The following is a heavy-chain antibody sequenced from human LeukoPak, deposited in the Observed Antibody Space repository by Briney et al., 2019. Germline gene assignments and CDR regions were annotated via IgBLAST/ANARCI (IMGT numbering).Heavy chain of an antibody. CDR3: AKGSGYEHNYYYYYMDV. D-gene: IGHD5-12*01. Sequence: GGSLRLSCAASGFTFSSYGMHWVRQPPGKGLEWVAFIRYDGSHKYYADSVKGRFTISRDNSKNTLYLQMNSLRAEDTTVYYCAKGSGYEHNYYYYYMDVWGKGTTVTISS. CDR2: IRYDGSHK. V-gene: IGHV3-30*02. J-gene: IGHJ6*03. CDR1: GFTFSSYG.